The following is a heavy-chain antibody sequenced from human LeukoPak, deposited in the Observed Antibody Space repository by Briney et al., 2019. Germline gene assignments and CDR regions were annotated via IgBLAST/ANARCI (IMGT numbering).Heavy chain of an antibody. D-gene: IGHD3-10*01. J-gene: IGHJ5*02. V-gene: IGHV3-30*04. CDR3: ARDLQYYGSGSYPPPSWFDP. Sequence: PGGSLRLSCAASGFTFSSYAMHWVRQAPGKGLEWVAVISYDGSNKYYADSVKGRFTISRDNSKNTLYLQMNSLRAEDTAVYYCARDLQYYGSGSYPPPSWFDPWGQGTLVTVSS. CDR1: GFTFSSYA. CDR2: ISYDGSNK.